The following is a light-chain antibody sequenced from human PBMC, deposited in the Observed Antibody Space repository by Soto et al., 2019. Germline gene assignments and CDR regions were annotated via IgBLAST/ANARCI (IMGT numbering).Light chain of an antibody. J-gene: IGKJ3*01. CDR2: DAA. CDR3: QQYASAPFS. V-gene: IGKV3-20*01. Sequence: EIVLTQSPATLSLSPGERATLSCRASQSVTYNLAWYQQKPGQAPRLLIYDAANRATGIPDRFSGSASETDFTLTINRLEPEDSAVYYCQQYASAPFSLGPGTKVDIK. CDR1: QSVTYN.